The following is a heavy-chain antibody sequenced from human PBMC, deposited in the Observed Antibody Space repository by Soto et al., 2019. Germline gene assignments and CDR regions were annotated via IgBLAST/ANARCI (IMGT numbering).Heavy chain of an antibody. J-gene: IGHJ3*01. Sequence: QVQLVQSGAEVKKPGASVMVSCKASGYTFTSYDMHWVRQATGQGLEWMGWVNPNSGDTDYAQKFQGRVTMTSTTSLRTGYMEPSWLRTEGTGGQLCARIGFPAEGFDYLGQGTMVTVSS. CDR3: ARIGFPAEGFDY. V-gene: IGHV1-8*01. D-gene: IGHD2-2*03. CDR1: GYTFTSYD. CDR2: VNPNSGDT.